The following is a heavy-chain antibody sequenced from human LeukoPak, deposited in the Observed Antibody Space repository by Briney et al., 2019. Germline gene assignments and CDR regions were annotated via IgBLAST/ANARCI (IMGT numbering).Heavy chain of an antibody. J-gene: IGHJ4*02. V-gene: IGHV3-11*04. CDR2: ISGGGITI. Sequence: GGSLRLSCAASGFTFSNYAMSWARQAPGKGLEWVSAISGGGITIYYADSVKGRFTISRDNAKNSLYLQMNSLRAEDTAVYYCATDTYYDFWSGPVEYWGQGTLVTVSS. CDR1: GFTFSNYA. D-gene: IGHD3-3*01. CDR3: ATDTYYDFWSGPVEY.